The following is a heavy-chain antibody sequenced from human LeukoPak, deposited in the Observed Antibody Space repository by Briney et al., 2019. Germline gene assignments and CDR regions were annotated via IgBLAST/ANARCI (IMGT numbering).Heavy chain of an antibody. D-gene: IGHD3-22*01. Sequence: GASVKVSCKASGYTFTSYYMHWVRQAPGQGLEWMGIINPSGGSTSYAQKFQGRVTMTGDMSTSTVYMELSSLRSEDTAVYYCARGLFRYYDSSGYYVQGYWGQGTLVTVSS. V-gene: IGHV1-46*01. J-gene: IGHJ4*02. CDR3: ARGLFRYYDSSGYYVQGY. CDR2: INPSGGST. CDR1: GYTFTSYY.